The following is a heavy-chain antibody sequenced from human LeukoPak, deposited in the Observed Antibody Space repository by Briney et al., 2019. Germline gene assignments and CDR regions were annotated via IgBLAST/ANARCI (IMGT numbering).Heavy chain of an antibody. V-gene: IGHV3-53*01. CDR1: ELTVSSNY. Sequence: GGSLRLSCAASELTVSSNYMNWVRQAPGKGLEWVSIIYSGGNTYYADFVKGRFTISRDNSKNTLYLQMNNLRAEDTAVYYCARGWNGYGYGFDYWGQGTQVSVSS. J-gene: IGHJ4*02. CDR2: IYSGGNT. CDR3: ARGWNGYGYGFDY. D-gene: IGHD5-12*01.